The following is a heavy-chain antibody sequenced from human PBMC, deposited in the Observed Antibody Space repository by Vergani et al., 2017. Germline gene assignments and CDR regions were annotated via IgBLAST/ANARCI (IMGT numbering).Heavy chain of an antibody. CDR3: AKLFRGWGIAY. V-gene: IGHV3-30*02. CDR1: GFTLSNYD. D-gene: IGHD3-16*01. Sequence: QVQLVESGGGVVQRGGSLRLSCATSGFTLSNYDMQCIRQGRGKGLEFLAFIQFDGSNPYYADSVKARFTLSRDFSKNTLYLQMNSLRTDDTATYYCAKLFRGWGIAYWGQGTQVIVSS. J-gene: IGHJ4*02. CDR2: IQFDGSNP.